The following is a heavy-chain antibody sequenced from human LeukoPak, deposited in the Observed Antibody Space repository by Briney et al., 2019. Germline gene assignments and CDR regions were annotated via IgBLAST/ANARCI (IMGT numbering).Heavy chain of an antibody. V-gene: IGHV3-7*01. D-gene: IGHD6-13*01. Sequence: GGSLRLSCAASGFSFSSYWMSWVRQAPGKGLELVANIKQDGSEKYYVDSVKGRFTISRDNAKNSLYLQMNSLRAEDTAVYYCARVGSSWYAYFDYWGQGTLVTVSS. J-gene: IGHJ4*02. CDR1: GFSFSSYW. CDR3: ARVGSSWYAYFDY. CDR2: IKQDGSEK.